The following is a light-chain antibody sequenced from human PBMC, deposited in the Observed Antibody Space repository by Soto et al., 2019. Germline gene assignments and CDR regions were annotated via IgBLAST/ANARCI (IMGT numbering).Light chain of an antibody. J-gene: IGKJ4*01. CDR1: QSVLYSSNNKNY. V-gene: IGKV4-1*01. CDR3: QQYYSTLLT. CDR2: WAS. Sequence: DIVMTQSPDSLAVSLGERATINCKSRQSVLYSSNNKNYLAWYQQKPGQPPKLLIYWASTRESVVPDRCSGSGSGKDFTLTISSLQAEDVAVYYCQQYYSTLLTFGGGTTVEIK.